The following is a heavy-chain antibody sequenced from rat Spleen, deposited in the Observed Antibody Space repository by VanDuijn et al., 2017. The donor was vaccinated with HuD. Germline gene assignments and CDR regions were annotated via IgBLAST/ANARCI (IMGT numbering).Heavy chain of an antibody. Sequence: EVQLVESGGGLVQPGRSLKLSCVASGFTFSDYGMNWIRQAPGKGLEWVAYIISHSGTIYYADTVKGRFTISRDNAKNTLYLQLSSLRSEDTALYYCARNYGGSPFDYWGQGVMVTVSS. D-gene: IGHD1-11*01. CDR3: ARNYGGSPFDY. CDR1: GFTFSDYG. J-gene: IGHJ2*01. V-gene: IGHV5-34*01. CDR2: IISHSGTI.